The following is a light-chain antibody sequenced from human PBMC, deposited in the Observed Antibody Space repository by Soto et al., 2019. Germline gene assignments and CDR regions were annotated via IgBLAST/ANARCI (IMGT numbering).Light chain of an antibody. V-gene: IGKV1-5*03. CDR2: KAS. CDR1: QSISSW. Sequence: DIQMTQSPYSLSASVGDRVTITCRASQSISSWLAWYQQKPGEAPNLLIYKASSLESGVPSRFSGSGSGTEFTLTISSLQPEDFATYYCLQHNSYPRTFGQVTKVDI. CDR3: LQHNSYPRT. J-gene: IGKJ1*01.